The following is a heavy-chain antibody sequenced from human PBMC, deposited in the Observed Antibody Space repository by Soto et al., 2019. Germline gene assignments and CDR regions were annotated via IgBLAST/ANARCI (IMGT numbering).Heavy chain of an antibody. CDR3: AGPLLVVAAIPGYYYYGMDV. Sequence: SVKVSCKASGGTFSSYAISWVRQAPGQGLEWMGGIIPIFGTANYAQKFQGRVTITADESTSTAYMELSSLRSEDTAVYYCAGPLLVVAAIPGYYYYGMDVWGQGTTITVSS. V-gene: IGHV1-69*13. CDR2: IIPIFGTA. D-gene: IGHD2-15*01. CDR1: GGTFSSYA. J-gene: IGHJ6*02.